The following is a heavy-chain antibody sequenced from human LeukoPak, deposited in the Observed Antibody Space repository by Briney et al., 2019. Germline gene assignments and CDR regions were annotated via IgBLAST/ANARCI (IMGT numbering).Heavy chain of an antibody. CDR2: IRYDGSNK. CDR3: AKDTVVPAAPKKYNWFDP. D-gene: IGHD2-2*01. Sequence: GGSLRLSCAASGFTFSSYGMHWVRQAPGKGLEWVAFIRYDGSNKYYADSVKGRFTISRDNSKNTLYLQMNSLRAEDTAVYYCAKDTVVPAAPKKYNWFDPWGQGTLVTVSS. CDR1: GFTFSSYG. V-gene: IGHV3-30*02. J-gene: IGHJ5*02.